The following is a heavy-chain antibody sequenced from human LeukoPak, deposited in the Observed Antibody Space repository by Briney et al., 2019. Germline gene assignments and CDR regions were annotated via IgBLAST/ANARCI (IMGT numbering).Heavy chain of an antibody. Sequence: SQTLSLTCATSGDSVSSNSATWNWIRQSPSRGLEWLGRTFYRSKWYNDYAVSVKSRIIINPDTSKNQFSLQLNSVTPEDTAVYYCARVLGRSSSRLDYWGQGTLVSVSS. V-gene: IGHV6-1*01. CDR3: ARVLGRSSSRLDY. J-gene: IGHJ4*02. D-gene: IGHD6-13*01. CDR2: TFYRSKWYN. CDR1: GDSVSSNSAT.